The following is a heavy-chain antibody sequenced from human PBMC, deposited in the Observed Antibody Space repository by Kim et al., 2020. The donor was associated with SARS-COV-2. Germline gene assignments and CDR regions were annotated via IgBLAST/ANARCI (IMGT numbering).Heavy chain of an antibody. V-gene: IGHV1-18*04. CDR1: GYTFTCYG. J-gene: IGHJ4*02. D-gene: IGHD6-13*01. Sequence: ASVKVSCKASGYTFTCYGISWVRQAPGQGLEWMGWISAYNGNTNYAQKLQGRVTMTTDTSTSTAYMELRSLRSDDTAVYYCARTNGRIAAARPFDYWGQGTLVTVSS. CDR2: ISAYNGNT. CDR3: ARTNGRIAAARPFDY.